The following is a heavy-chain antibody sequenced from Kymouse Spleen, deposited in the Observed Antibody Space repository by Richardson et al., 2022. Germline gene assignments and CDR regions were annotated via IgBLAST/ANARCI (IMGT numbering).Heavy chain of an antibody. CDR3: AKRIVGAYYYYYGMDV. V-gene: IGHV3-30*18. Sequence: QVQLVESGGGVVQPGRSLRLSCAASGFTFSSYGMHWVRQAPGKGLEWVAVISYDGSNKYYADSVKGRFTISRDNSKNTLYLQMNSLRAEDTAVYYCAKRIVGAYYYYYGMDVWGQGTTVTVSS. CDR1: GFTFSSYG. J-gene: IGHJ6*02. CDR2: ISYDGSNK. D-gene: IGHD1-26*01.